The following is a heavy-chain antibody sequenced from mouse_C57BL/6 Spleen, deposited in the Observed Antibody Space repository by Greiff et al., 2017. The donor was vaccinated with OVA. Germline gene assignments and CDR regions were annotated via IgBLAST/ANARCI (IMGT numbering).Heavy chain of an antibody. CDR1: GFTFSSYG. V-gene: IGHV5-6*01. D-gene: IGHD1-1*01. CDR3: ARPYYYGSSSLGYFDV. J-gene: IGHJ1*03. Sequence: EVKVVESGGDLVKPGGSLKLSCAASGFTFSSYGMSWVRQTPDKRLEWVATISSGGSYTYYPDSVKGRFTISRDNAKNTLYLQMSSLKSEDTAMYYCARPYYYGSSSLGYFDVWGTGTTVTVSS. CDR2: ISSGGSYT.